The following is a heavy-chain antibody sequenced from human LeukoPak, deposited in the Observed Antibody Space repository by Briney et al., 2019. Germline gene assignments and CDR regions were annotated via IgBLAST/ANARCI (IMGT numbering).Heavy chain of an antibody. CDR3: ARVGWFEQALDY. V-gene: IGHV3-48*03. CDR2: ISSSGSTI. D-gene: IGHD3-10*01. J-gene: IGHJ4*02. Sequence: GGSLRLSCAASGFTFSSYEINWVRQAPGQGLEWVSYISSSGSTIYYADSLKGRFTISRDNAKNSLYLQMNSLRAEDTAVYYCARVGWFEQALDYWGQGTLVTVSS. CDR1: GFTFSSYE.